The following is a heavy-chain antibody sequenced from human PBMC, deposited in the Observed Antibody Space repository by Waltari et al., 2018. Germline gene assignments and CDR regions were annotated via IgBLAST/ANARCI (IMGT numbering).Heavy chain of an antibody. D-gene: IGHD6-13*01. CDR2: ISHIGSA. V-gene: IGHV4-34*01. CDR3: ARGYGNSSSWPFDY. Sequence: QVQLHQWGAGLLKPSETLSLTCTVSGGSFTGHSYNWIRQAPGKGLEWIGEISHIGSANYGPSLKIRAIMSVDTSKNQFSLKVRSVTAADTAVYYCARGYGNSSSWPFDYWAQGTLVTVSS. CDR1: GGSFTGHS. J-gene: IGHJ4*02.